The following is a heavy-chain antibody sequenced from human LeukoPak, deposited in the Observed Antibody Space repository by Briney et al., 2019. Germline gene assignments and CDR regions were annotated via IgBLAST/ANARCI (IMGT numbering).Heavy chain of an antibody. Sequence: GGSLRLSCAASGFTFSSYAMSWVRQAPGKGLEWVSSMSGSADITYYADSVKGRFTISRDNAKNSLYLQMNSLRAEDTAVYYCARGNSSSWYYYYYYYMDVWGKGTTVTISS. CDR2: MSGSADIT. J-gene: IGHJ6*03. D-gene: IGHD6-13*01. CDR1: GFTFSSYA. CDR3: ARGNSSSWYYYYYYYMDV. V-gene: IGHV3-23*01.